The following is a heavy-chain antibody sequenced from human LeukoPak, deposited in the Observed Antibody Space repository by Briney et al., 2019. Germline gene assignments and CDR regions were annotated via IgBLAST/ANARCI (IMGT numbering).Heavy chain of an antibody. Sequence: GGSLRLSCAASGFTFSNYGMHWVRQAPGKGLEWVAVISYDGSNRYYADSVKGRFTISRDNSKNTLYLQMNSLRAEDTAVYYCAKGTAGIAAALYFDYWGQGTLVTVSS. CDR3: AKGTAGIAAALYFDY. V-gene: IGHV3-30*18. CDR2: ISYDGSNR. J-gene: IGHJ4*02. D-gene: IGHD6-13*01. CDR1: GFTFSNYG.